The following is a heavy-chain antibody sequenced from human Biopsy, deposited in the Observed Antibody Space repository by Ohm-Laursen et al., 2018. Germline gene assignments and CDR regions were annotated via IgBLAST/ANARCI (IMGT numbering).Heavy chain of an antibody. J-gene: IGHJ4*02. CDR2: LSGSGGTT. D-gene: IGHD2-15*01. V-gene: IGHV3-23*01. CDR1: GFTFKNYA. Sequence: SLRLSCAASGFTFKNYAMSWVRQAPGKGLEWVSVLSGSGGTTYYADSVKGRFTISRDNSKNTLYLQMNSLTAEGTAVYYCAKTFHGSSFLYDYWGQGTLVTVSS. CDR3: AKTFHGSSFLYDY.